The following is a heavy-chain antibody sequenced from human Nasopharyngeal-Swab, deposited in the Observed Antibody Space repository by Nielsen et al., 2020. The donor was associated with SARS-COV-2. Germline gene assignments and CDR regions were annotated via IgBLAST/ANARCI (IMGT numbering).Heavy chain of an antibody. Sequence: WIRQPPGKGLEWIGYIYHSGSTNYNPSLKSRVTISVDTSKNQFSLELSSVTAADTAVYYCARDRAWDSSGWDYYYGMDVWGQGTTVTVSS. D-gene: IGHD6-19*01. CDR2: IYHSGST. V-gene: IGHV4-59*01. CDR3: ARDRAWDSSGWDYYYGMDV. J-gene: IGHJ6*02.